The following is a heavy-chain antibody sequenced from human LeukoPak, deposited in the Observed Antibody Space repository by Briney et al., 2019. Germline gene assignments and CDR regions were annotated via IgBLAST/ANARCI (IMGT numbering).Heavy chain of an antibody. CDR2: IYTGDSDT. CDR1: GYTFTSFF. Sequence: GESLKISCKASGYTFTSFFIGWVHQMPGQSLEWMGIIYTGDSDTRYSPSFQGQVTISVDKSISTAYLQWRSLKASDTAIYYCARPITGAGTDLGYWGQGTLVTVSS. J-gene: IGHJ4*02. CDR3: ARPITGAGTDLGY. D-gene: IGHD6-13*01. V-gene: IGHV5-51*07.